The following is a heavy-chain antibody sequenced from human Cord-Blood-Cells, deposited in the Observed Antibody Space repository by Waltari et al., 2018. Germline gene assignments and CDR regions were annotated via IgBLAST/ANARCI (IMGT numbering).Heavy chain of an antibody. CDR3: ARESHSSGYYFDY. CDR1: GDTFTVYL. CDR2: INPNSGGT. V-gene: IGHV1-2*04. J-gene: IGHJ4*02. Sequence: QVQLVQSGAEVKKPGASVRVSCKASGDTFTVYLMHWVRQAPGQGLEWMGWINPNSGGTNYAQKFQGWVTMTRDTSISTAYMELSRLRSDDTAVYYCARESHSSGYYFDYWGQGTLVTVSS. D-gene: IGHD3-22*01.